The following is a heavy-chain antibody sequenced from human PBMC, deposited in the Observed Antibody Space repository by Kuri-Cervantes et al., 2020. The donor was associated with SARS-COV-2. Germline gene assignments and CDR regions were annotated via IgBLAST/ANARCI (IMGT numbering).Heavy chain of an antibody. Sequence: LSLTCAASGFTFSSYGMHWVRQAPGKGLEWVAFIRYDGSNKYYADSVKGRFTISRDNSKNTLYLQMNSLRAEDMAVYYCARDLDDSSGYYYFDYWGQGTLVTVSS. V-gene: IGHV3-30*02. CDR3: ARDLDDSSGYYYFDY. J-gene: IGHJ4*02. CDR1: GFTFSSYG. CDR2: IRYDGSNK. D-gene: IGHD3-22*01.